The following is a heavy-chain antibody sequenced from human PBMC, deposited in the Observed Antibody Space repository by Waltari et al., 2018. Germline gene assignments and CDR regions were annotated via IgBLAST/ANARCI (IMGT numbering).Heavy chain of an antibody. D-gene: IGHD3-22*01. V-gene: IGHV3-23*01. J-gene: IGHJ5*02. CDR3: AKAHFYDTSGYIEH. CDR2: INGYGDKT. Sequence: EVQVLESGGGLVQPGGSLRLTCAASGFIFNNYPINWVRQAPGKGLEWVSGINGYGDKTYDADSVKGRFTLSRDNSRNTLSLQMNSLRAEDTAVYYCAKAHFYDTSGYIEHWGQGTLVTVSS. CDR1: GFIFNNYP.